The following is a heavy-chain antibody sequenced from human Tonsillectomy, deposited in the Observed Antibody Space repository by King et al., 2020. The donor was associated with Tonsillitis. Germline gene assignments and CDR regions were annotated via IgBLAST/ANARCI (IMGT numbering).Heavy chain of an antibody. J-gene: IGHJ4*02. Sequence: VQLVESGGGLVQPGGSLRLSCAASGFSFSTYSKNWVRQAPGKGLEWVSDISSSSRTKNYADSVKGRFTISRDNAKNSLYLQMNSLKPEDTAVYYCARDSAQYSSGWHFDYWGQGTLVTVPS. CDR1: GFSFSTYS. D-gene: IGHD6-19*01. CDR3: ARDSAQYSSGWHFDY. CDR2: ISSSSRTK. V-gene: IGHV3-48*01.